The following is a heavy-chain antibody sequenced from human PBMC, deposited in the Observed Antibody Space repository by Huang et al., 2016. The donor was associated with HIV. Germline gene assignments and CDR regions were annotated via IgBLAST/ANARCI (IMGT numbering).Heavy chain of an antibody. Sequence: QNTLKQSGPTHVKPTQTLTLTCSFSGFSLSATVGVGWIRQPPGKALEWLALIFGGDDKSYIPFMETRLTIAEDTSKSQVILRMTNMDPEDTATYFWVHSVAAPFDYWGQGTPVTVSS. J-gene: IGHJ4*02. CDR2: IFGGDDK. D-gene: IGHD6-25*01. CDR1: GFSLSATVG. V-gene: IGHV2-5*02. CDR3: VHSVAAPFDY.